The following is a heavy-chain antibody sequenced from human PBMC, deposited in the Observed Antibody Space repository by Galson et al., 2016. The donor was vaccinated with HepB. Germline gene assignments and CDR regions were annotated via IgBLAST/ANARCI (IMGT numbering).Heavy chain of an antibody. CDR2: IIPIFAIT. J-gene: IGHJ6*02. D-gene: IGHD3-22*01. V-gene: IGHV1-69*13. CDR3: AREKSFYDTSGYSPSYYYYGLDV. Sequence: SVKVSCKASGGTFSSSAISWVRQAPGQGLEWMGGIIPIFAITNYAQKFQGRVTITADESTSTAYMELSSLRSEDTAVYYCAREKSFYDTSGYSPSYYYYGLDVWGQGTTVTVS. CDR1: GGTFSSSA.